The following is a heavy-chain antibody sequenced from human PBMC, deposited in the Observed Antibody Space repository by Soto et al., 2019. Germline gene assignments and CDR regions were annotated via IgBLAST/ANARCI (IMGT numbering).Heavy chain of an antibody. J-gene: IGHJ3*02. CDR2: ISGGGGST. CDR1: GFTFSSYA. Sequence: EVQLLESGGRLVQPGGSLRLSCAASGFTFSSYAMNWVRQAPGKGLAWVAGISGGGGSTYYADSVKGRFTISRDTSKNTMYLQLNSLRAEDTAVYYGAKGFIVVVTVLRPDDAFDIWCQGTMVTVSS. CDR3: AKGFIVVVTVLRPDDAFDI. V-gene: IGHV3-23*01. D-gene: IGHD2-21*02.